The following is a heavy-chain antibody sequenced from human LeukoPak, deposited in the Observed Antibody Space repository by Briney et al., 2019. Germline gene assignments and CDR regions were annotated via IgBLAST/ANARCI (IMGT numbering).Heavy chain of an antibody. CDR3: AKEMGHALPFDC. V-gene: IGHV3-23*01. CDR1: GFIFSNYA. CDR2: IHARGHET. D-gene: IGHD1-26*01. Sequence: GGSLRLSCAASGFIFSNYAVRWVRQAPGKGLEWVSAIHARGHETYYTDFVKGRFTISRDNSKNTLYLEMGSLRADDTAVYYCAKEMGHALPFDCWGQGSLVTVSS. J-gene: IGHJ4*02.